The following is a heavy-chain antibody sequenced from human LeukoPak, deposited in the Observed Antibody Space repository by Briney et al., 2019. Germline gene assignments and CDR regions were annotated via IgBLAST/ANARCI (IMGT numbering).Heavy chain of an antibody. Sequence: SISSSSSSWGWIRQPPGKGLEWIAYMYYSGSTYYNPSLKSRVTMSADTSKNQLSLKLSSVTAADTAVYYCARPYYYDSRIDPRGQGILVTVSS. CDR2: MYYSGST. CDR1: SISSSSSS. J-gene: IGHJ5*02. CDR3: ARPYYYDSRIDP. D-gene: IGHD3-22*01. V-gene: IGHV4-30-4*08.